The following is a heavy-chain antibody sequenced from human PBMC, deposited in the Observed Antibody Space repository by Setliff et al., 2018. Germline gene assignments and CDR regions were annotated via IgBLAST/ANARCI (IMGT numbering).Heavy chain of an antibody. D-gene: IGHD4-17*01. CDR3: ARQIDYGDFLDFDY. J-gene: IGHJ4*02. Sequence: SETLSLTCSVSGYSISSGYDWGWIRQPPGKGLEWIGSIDHNGNSYYNPSLKSRVTISVDTSKHQLSLRLNSVTAEDTAVYYCARQIDYGDFLDFDYWGQGTLVTVSS. CDR2: IDHNGNS. V-gene: IGHV4-38-2*01. CDR1: GYSISSGYD.